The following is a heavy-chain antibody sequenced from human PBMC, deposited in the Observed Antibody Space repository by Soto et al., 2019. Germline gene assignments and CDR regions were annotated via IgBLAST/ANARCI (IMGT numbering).Heavy chain of an antibody. D-gene: IGHD3-3*01. CDR3: ARGGGVGVAGSAAFDM. Sequence: QLHLVQSGAVVKKPGASVTVSCSASGYPVTAYYMHWVRQAPGRGLEWMGGINPATGAAKYTQTFRGRLTMTRDTSTSTVFMELSGLTSEDTAVFYCARGGGVGVAGSAAFDMWGQGTLVTVSS. J-gene: IGHJ3*02. CDR2: INPATGAA. CDR1: GYPVTAYY. V-gene: IGHV1-2*02.